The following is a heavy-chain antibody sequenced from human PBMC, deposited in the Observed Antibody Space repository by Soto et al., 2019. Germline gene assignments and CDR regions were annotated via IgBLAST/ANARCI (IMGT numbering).Heavy chain of an antibody. J-gene: IGHJ6*02. CDR2: IYYTGST. CDR1: RASISTGGYY. CDR3: VRFVNYYYYGVDV. D-gene: IGHD2-21*01. Sequence: SETLSLTCTVSRASISTGGYYWTWIRQHPGKGLEFIGYIYYTGSTYYNPSLKSRISISLDTSKSQFSLKLTSVTAADTAVYYCVRFVNYYYYGVDVWGQGTTVTVSS. V-gene: IGHV4-31*03.